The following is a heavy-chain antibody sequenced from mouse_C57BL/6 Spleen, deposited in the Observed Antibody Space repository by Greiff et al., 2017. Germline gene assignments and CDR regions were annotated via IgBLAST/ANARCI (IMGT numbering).Heavy chain of an antibody. J-gene: IGHJ3*01. CDR3: AREGYSNYVLPFAY. D-gene: IGHD2-5*01. Sequence: VQLQQPGAELVKPGASVKLSCKASGYTFTSYWMHWVKQRPGQGLEWIGMIHPNSGSTNYNEKFKSKATLTVDKSSSTAYMQLSSLTSEDSAVYYCAREGYSNYVLPFAYWGQGTLVTVSA. V-gene: IGHV1-64*01. CDR1: GYTFTSYW. CDR2: IHPNSGST.